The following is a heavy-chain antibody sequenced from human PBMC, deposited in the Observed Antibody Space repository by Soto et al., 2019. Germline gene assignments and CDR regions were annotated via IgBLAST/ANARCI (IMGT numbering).Heavy chain of an antibody. J-gene: IGHJ6*02. D-gene: IGHD3-3*01. Sequence: TLSHTCAVSGGSSISGGYCWSWIRKPPGKGLEWIGYMYHSGSTYYNPSLKSRVTISVDTSKNQFSLKLSSVTAADTAVYYCARHWGRITIFGVVIPDYYYYYGMDVWGQGTTLTVSS. CDR1: GGSSISGGYC. CDR2: MYHSGST. V-gene: IGHV4-30-2*03. CDR3: ARHWGRITIFGVVIPDYYYYYGMDV.